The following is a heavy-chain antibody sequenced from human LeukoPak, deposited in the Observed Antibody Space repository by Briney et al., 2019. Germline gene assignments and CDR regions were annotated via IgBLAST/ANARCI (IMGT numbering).Heavy chain of an antibody. CDR2: IYSIGST. D-gene: IGHD6-6*01. CDR3: AALNIATRPWCFDY. CDR1: GGSISSYY. J-gene: IGHJ4*02. V-gene: IGHV4-59*01. Sequence: SETLSLTYTVSGGSISSYYWSWIRQPPGKGLEWIGYIYSIGSTNYNPSLKSRVTISVDTSKNQFSLKLSSVTAADTAVYYCAALNIATRPWCFDYWGQGTLVTVSS.